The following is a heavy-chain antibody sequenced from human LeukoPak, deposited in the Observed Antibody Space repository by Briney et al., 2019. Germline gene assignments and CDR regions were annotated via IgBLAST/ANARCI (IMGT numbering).Heavy chain of an antibody. J-gene: IGHJ6*03. D-gene: IGHD4/OR15-4a*01. V-gene: IGHV3-20*01. Sequence: GGSLRLSCAASGFNFDDYGTSWVRQAPGKGLEWVSGVNWNGDNTDYADSVKGRFTISRDNAKNSLYLQMNSLRAEDTALYHCARDDYRFYYMDVWGKGTTVTVSS. CDR2: VNWNGDNT. CDR1: GFNFDDYG. CDR3: ARDDYRFYYMDV.